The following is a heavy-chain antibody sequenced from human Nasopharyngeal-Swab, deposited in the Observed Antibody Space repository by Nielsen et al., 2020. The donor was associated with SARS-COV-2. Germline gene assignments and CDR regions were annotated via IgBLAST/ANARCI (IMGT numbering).Heavy chain of an antibody. CDR1: GFTFSSYA. Sequence: GESLKISCAASGFTFSSYAMSWVRQAPGKGLEWVSAISGSGGSTYYADSVKGRFTISRDNSKNTLYLQMNSLRAEDTAVYYCAKDLSQVGYSYGYGDYWGQGTLVTVSS. J-gene: IGHJ4*02. V-gene: IGHV3-23*01. D-gene: IGHD5-18*01. CDR3: AKDLSQVGYSYGYGDY. CDR2: ISGSGGST.